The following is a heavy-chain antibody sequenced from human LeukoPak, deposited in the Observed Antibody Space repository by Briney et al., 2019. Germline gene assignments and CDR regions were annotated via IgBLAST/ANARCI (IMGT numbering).Heavy chain of an antibody. CDR2: INHSGST. CDR3: ARGTQGIYDFWSGYYSGGYFDY. Sequence: SETLSLTCAVYGGSFSGHYWSWIRQPPGKGLEWIGEINHSGSTNYNPSLKSRVTISVDTSKNQFSLKLSSVTAADTAVYYCARGTQGIYDFWSGYYSGGYFDYWGQGTLVTVSS. D-gene: IGHD3-3*01. CDR1: GGSFSGHY. J-gene: IGHJ4*02. V-gene: IGHV4-34*01.